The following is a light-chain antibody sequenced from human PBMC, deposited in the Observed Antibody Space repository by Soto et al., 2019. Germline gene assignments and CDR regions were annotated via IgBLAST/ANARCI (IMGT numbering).Light chain of an antibody. Sequence: EVRLKESPATVSLSPGERATLSCRASQSVSSYLAWYQQKPGQAPRLLIYGAFKRATGIPDRFSGSGSGTDFTLTISRIEPQDFAVYCCQQYGISPRTFGQRSKLDI. V-gene: IGKV3-20*01. CDR2: GAF. CDR1: QSVSSY. J-gene: IGKJ1*01. CDR3: QQYGISPRT.